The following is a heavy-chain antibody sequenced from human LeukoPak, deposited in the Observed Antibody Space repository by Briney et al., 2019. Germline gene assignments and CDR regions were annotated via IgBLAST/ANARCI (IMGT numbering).Heavy chain of an antibody. CDR3: VRGFSGELDV. D-gene: IGHD3-10*01. CDR1: GYTFTGYY. V-gene: IGHV1-2*02. Sequence: ASVKVSCKASGYTFTGYYMHWVRQAPGQGLEWMGWINPNSGGTNYAQKFQGRFTMTTDTSTSTAYMELRTLRSDDTAVYYCVRGFSGELDVWGKGTTVTIS. J-gene: IGHJ6*03. CDR2: INPNSGGT.